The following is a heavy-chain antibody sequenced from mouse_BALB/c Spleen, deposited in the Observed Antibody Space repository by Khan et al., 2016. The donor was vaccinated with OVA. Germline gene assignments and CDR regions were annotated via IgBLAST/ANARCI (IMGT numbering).Heavy chain of an antibody. Sequence: QVQLKESGPGLVAPSQSLSITCTVSGFSLTSYGVHWVRQTPGKGLEWLGVIWAGGSTNYNSALMSRLSISTENSKSQVFLKMNSLQTDDTAISYCAKLEDIWGQGTTLTVAS. D-gene: IGHD1-3*01. J-gene: IGHJ2*01. CDR1: GFSLTSYG. CDR3: AKLEDI. V-gene: IGHV2-9*02. CDR2: IWAGGST.